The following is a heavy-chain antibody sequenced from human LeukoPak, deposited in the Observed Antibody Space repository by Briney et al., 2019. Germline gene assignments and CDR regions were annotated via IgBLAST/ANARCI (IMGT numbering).Heavy chain of an antibody. J-gene: IGHJ6*04. CDR3: AKDIGRCSSSICPGEMYHHYGLDV. CDR1: GFTFDDYA. Sequence: GGSLRLSCAASGFTFDDYAMHWVRQVPGKGLEWVAGISWTRHTETYADSVKGRFTISRDNGKNSLYLQMNDLRPEDTALYYCAKDIGRCSSSICPGEMYHHYGLDVWGRGTTVTVSS. CDR2: ISWTRHTE. V-gene: IGHV3-9*01. D-gene: IGHD2-2*01.